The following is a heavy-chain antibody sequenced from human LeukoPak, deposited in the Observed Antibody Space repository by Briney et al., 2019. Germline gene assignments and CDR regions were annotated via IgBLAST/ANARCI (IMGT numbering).Heavy chain of an antibody. V-gene: IGHV4-59*01. Sequence: PSETLSLTCTVSGGSISSYYWSWIRQPPGKGLEWIGYIYYSGSTNYNPSLKSRVTISVDTSKNQFSLKLSSVTAADTAVYYCARVQSSSYFDYWGQGTLVTVSS. CDR3: ARVQSSSYFDY. D-gene: IGHD6-6*01. J-gene: IGHJ4*02. CDR2: IYYSGST. CDR1: GGSISSYY.